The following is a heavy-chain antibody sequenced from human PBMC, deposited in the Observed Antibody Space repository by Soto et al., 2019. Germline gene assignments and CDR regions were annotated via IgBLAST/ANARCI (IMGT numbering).Heavy chain of an antibody. V-gene: IGHV3-66*01. D-gene: IGHD3-16*01. CDR3: ARDTWAADY. Sequence: EVQLVESGGGLVQPGGSLRLSCAASGFTVSTKYMSWVRQAPGKGLEWVSVIYSGGSTFYADAVRGRFTITRDNSKKTVKIQMNSLSAEDTAVYYCARDTWAADYWGQGTLVTVSS. CDR2: IYSGGST. J-gene: IGHJ4*02. CDR1: GFTVSTKY.